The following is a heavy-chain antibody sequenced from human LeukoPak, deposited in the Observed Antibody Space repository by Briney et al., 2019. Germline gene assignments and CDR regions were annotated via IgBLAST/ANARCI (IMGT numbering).Heavy chain of an antibody. CDR1: GGSISRYY. J-gene: IGHJ5*02. CDR2: IYYSGST. V-gene: IGHV4-59*01. CDR3: ARGEVAPNWFDP. Sequence: PSETLSLTCTVSGGSISRYYRSWIRQPPGKGLEWIGYIYYSGSTNYNPSLKSRVTISVDTSKNQFSLRLYSVTPADTAVYYCARGEVAPNWFDPWGQGILVTVSS. D-gene: IGHD5-12*01.